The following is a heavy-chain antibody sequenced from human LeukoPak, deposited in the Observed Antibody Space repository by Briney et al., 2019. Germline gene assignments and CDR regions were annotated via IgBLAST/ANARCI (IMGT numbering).Heavy chain of an antibody. D-gene: IGHD3-10*01. Sequence: GGSLRLSCAASGFTFSNHWMHWVRQAPGKGLVWVSRINADGSSASYADSVKGRFTISRDSAKNTLYLQMNSLRAEDTAMYYCARDYGRSRDYGMDVWGQGTTVTVSS. CDR1: GFTFSNHW. CDR3: ARDYGRSRDYGMDV. CDR2: INADGSSA. V-gene: IGHV3-74*01. J-gene: IGHJ6*02.